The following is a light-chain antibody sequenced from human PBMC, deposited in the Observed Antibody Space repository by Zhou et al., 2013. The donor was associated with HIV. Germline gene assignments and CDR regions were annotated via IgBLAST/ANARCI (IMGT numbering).Light chain of an antibody. Sequence: EIVMTQSPATLSVSPGERATLSCRASQSVSSNLAWYQQKHGQAPRLLIYGASTRATGIPDRFSGGGSGTDFTLIISRLEPEDFAVYYCQQYGTSLTFGGGTKVEIK. CDR3: QQYGTSLT. V-gene: IGKV3-20*01. J-gene: IGKJ4*01. CDR1: QSVSSN. CDR2: GAS.